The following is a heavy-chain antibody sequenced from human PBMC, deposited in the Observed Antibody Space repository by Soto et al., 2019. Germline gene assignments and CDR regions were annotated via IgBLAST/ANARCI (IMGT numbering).Heavy chain of an antibody. Sequence: QVQLQELGPGLVKPSETLSLTCTVSGGSISCYYWGWIRQPPGKGLEWIGHIHFSGSTKYNPSLQSRVTTSVDTSKNQFSLKLSSVIAADTAVYYCARGGWGLLPYWYFDVWGRGTLVTVSS. V-gene: IGHV4-59*01. CDR2: IHFSGST. J-gene: IGHJ2*01. CDR1: GGSISCYY. CDR3: ARGGWGLLPYWYFDV. D-gene: IGHD1-26*01.